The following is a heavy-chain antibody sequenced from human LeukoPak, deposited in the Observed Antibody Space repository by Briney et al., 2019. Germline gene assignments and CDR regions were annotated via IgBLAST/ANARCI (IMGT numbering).Heavy chain of an antibody. V-gene: IGHV3-30*18. J-gene: IGHJ3*02. CDR2: ISYDGSNK. D-gene: IGHD3-3*01. Sequence: PGGSLRLSCAASGFTFSSYGMHWVRQAPGKGLEWVAAISYDGSNKYYGDSVKGRFTLSRDNSKNTLYLQMNSLRAEDTAVYYCAKDFYFEVAVPLSFDIWGQGTMVTVSS. CDR3: AKDFYFEVAVPLSFDI. CDR1: GFTFSSYG.